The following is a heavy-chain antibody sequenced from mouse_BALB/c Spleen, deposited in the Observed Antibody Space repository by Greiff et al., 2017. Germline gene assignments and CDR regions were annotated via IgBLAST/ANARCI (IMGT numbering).Heavy chain of an antibody. CDR2: IDPANGNT. CDR3: AREATTVVADY. Sequence: LVESGAELVKPGASVKLSCTASGFNIKDTYMHWVKQRPEQGLEWIGRIDPANGNTKYDPKFQGKATLTADTSSNTAYLQLSSLTSEDTAVYYCAREATTVVADYWGQGTTLTVSS. D-gene: IGHD1-1*01. V-gene: IGHV14-3*02. CDR1: GFNIKDTY. J-gene: IGHJ2*01.